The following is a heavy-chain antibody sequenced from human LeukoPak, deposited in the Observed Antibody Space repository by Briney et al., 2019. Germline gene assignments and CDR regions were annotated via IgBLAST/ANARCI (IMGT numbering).Heavy chain of an antibody. J-gene: IGHJ4*02. CDR1: GFTLSDYS. CDR2: ISRSGKYR. D-gene: IGHD3-10*01. V-gene: IGHV3-21*01. CDR3: ARASGIGTLDY. Sequence: GGSLRLSCVASGFTLSDYSMTWVRQAPGKGLEWVSSISRSGKYRHDADSVKGRFTISRDNAKNSLYLQMNSLRAEDTAVYYCARASGIGTLDYWGQGTLVTVSS.